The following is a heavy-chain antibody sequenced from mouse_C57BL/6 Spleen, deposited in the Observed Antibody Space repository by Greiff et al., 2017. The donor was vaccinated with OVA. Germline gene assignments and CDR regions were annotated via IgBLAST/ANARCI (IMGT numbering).Heavy chain of an antibody. CDR2: IDPEDGDT. Sequence: EVQLQQSGAELVRPGASVKLSCTASGFNIKDYYMHRMKQRPEQGLEWIGRIDPEDGDTEYAPKFQGKATMTADTSANTAYLQLSSLTSEDTAVYYCTGRYLSWFAYWGQGTLVTVSA. CDR1: GFNIKDYY. CDR3: TGRYLSWFAY. D-gene: IGHD1-1*01. J-gene: IGHJ3*01. V-gene: IGHV14-1*01.